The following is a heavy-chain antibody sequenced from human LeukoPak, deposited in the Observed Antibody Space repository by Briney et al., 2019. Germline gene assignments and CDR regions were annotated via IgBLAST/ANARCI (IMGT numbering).Heavy chain of an antibody. CDR2: ISAYNGNT. CDR1: GYTFTSYG. V-gene: IGHV1-18*01. J-gene: IGHJ4*02. CDR3: ARRADGYKLKGGYYFDY. Sequence: GASVTVSYKASGYTFTSYGISWVRQAPGQGLEWVGWISAYNGNTNYAQKLQGRVTMTTDTSTSTAYMELRSLRSDDTAVYYCARRADGYKLKGGYYFDYWGQGTLVTVSS. D-gene: IGHD5-24*01.